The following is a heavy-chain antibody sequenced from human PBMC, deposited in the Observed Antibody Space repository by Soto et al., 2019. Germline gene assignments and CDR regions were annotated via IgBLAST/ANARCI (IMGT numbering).Heavy chain of an antibody. CDR2: INPFHGVT. Sequence: GASVKVSCKASGYTFTSYCMHWVRQAPGQGLEWMGIINPFHGVTSYAQKFQARVTITADKSTSTAYMELSGLRFEDTAMYYCTRDWEITVSTWSFGGFWGRGTLVTVSS. J-gene: IGHJ4*02. D-gene: IGHD3-10*01. V-gene: IGHV1-46*01. CDR1: GYTFTSYC. CDR3: TRDWEITVSTWSFGGF.